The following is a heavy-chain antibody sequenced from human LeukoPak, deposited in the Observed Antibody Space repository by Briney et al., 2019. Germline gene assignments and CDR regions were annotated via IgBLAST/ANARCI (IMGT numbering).Heavy chain of an antibody. D-gene: IGHD4-17*01. V-gene: IGHV1-2*02. CDR3: ARVPITTVTLNWFDP. Sequence: ASVKVSCKASVYTFTGYYMHWVRQAPGQGLEWMGWINPNSGGTNYAQKFQGRVTMTRDTSISTAYMELSRLRSDDTAVYYCARVPITTVTLNWFDPWGQGTLVTVSS. CDR1: VYTFTGYY. J-gene: IGHJ5*02. CDR2: INPNSGGT.